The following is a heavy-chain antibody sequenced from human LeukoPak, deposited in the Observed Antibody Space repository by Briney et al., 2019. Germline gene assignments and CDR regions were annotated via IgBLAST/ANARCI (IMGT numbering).Heavy chain of an antibody. D-gene: IGHD6-19*01. CDR1: GFTFRNHG. V-gene: IGHV3-33*01. J-gene: IGHJ4*02. CDR2: IWYDGSNK. CDR3: ARDRSVDYFDY. Sequence: GRSLRLFSAASGFTFRNHGMHWVRQAPGKGLEWVAVIWYDGSNKYYADSVKGRFTVSRDNSKNTLYLQMNSLRAEDTAVYYCARDRSVDYFDYWGQGILVTVSS.